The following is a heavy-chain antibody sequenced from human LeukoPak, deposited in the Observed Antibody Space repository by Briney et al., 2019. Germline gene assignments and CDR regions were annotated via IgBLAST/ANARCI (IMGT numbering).Heavy chain of an antibody. CDR3: ARLTPLPAAHTDGY. D-gene: IGHD2-2*01. V-gene: IGHV1-2*02. J-gene: IGHJ4*02. CDR1: GYTFSDFY. CDR2: INPNSGGT. Sequence: GASVKVSCRTFGYTFSDFYIHWVRQAPGQGLEWMGWINPNSGGTNYAQKFQGRVTMTRDMSISTAYMELSRLRSDDTAVYYCARLTPLPAAHTDGYWGQGTLVTVSS.